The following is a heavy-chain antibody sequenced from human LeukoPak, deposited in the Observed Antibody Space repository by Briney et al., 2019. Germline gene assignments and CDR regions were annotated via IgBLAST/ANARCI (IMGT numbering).Heavy chain of an antibody. CDR1: GFTVSSNC. CDR3: ARDDSSGFGDAFDI. CDR2: IYSGGST. Sequence: GGSLRPSCAASGFTVSSNCMSWVRQAPGKGLEWVSVIYSGGSTYYADSVKGRFTISRDNSKKTLYLQMNSLRAEDTAVYYCARDDSSGFGDAFDIWGQGTMVTVSS. D-gene: IGHD3-22*01. J-gene: IGHJ3*02. V-gene: IGHV3-66*01.